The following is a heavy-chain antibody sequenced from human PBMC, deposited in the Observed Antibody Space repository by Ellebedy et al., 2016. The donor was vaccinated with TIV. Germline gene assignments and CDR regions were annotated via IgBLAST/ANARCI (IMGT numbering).Heavy chain of an antibody. J-gene: IGHJ4*02. CDR2: ISSSNHYI. Sequence: PGGSLRLSCAASGFTFSSYSMNWVRQAPGQGLEWVSSISSSNHYIYYADSVKGRFTISRDNAKNSLYLQMNSLRAEDTAVFYCARELAAAGFFDYWGQGTLVTVSS. CDR1: GFTFSSYS. D-gene: IGHD6-13*01. CDR3: ARELAAAGFFDY. V-gene: IGHV3-21*01.